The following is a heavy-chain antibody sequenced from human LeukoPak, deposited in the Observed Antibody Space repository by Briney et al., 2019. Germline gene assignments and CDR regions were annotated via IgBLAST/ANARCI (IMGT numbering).Heavy chain of an antibody. D-gene: IGHD2-8*01. CDR2: ISSSSSYI. CDR3: ARAQECTNGVCFYYYYYYMDV. J-gene: IGHJ6*03. V-gene: IGHV3-21*01. Sequence: PGGSLRLSCAASGFTFSSYWMNWVRQAPGKGLEWVSSISSSSSYIYYADSVKGRFTISRDNAKNSLYLQMNSLRAEDTAVYYCARAQECTNGVCFYYYYYYMDVWGKGTTVTVSS. CDR1: GFTFSSYW.